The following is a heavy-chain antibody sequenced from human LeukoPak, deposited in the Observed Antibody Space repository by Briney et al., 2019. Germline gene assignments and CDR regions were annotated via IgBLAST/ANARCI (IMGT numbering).Heavy chain of an antibody. J-gene: IGHJ6*03. V-gene: IGHV5-51*01. D-gene: IGHD6-6*01. CDR2: IYPGDSDT. Sequence: GESLKISCKGSGYSFTSYWIGWVRQMPGKGLEWMGIIYPGDSDTRYSPSFQGQVTISADKSISTAYLQWSSLKASDTAMYYCARHVYSSSSAGYYYYMDVWGKGTTVTVSS. CDR1: GYSFTSYW. CDR3: ARHVYSSSSAGYYYYMDV.